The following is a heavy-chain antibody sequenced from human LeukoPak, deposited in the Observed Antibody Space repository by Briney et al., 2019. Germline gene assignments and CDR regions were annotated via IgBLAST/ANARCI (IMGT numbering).Heavy chain of an antibody. CDR2: ISAYNGNT. J-gene: IGHJ4*02. D-gene: IGHD2-21*02. CDR1: GYTFTSYG. V-gene: IGHV1-18*01. Sequence: ASVKVSCKASGYTFTSYGISWVRQAPGQGLEWMGWISAYNGNTNYAQKLQGRVTMTTDTSTSTAYMEPRSLRSDDTAVYYCARACRGDCYDSHWGQGTLVTVSS. CDR3: ARACRGDCYDSH.